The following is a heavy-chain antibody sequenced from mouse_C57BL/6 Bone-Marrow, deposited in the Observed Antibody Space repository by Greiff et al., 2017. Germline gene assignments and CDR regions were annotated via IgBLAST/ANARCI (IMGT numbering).Heavy chain of an antibody. Sequence: EVQLVQSGGGLVKPGGSLKLSCAASGFTFSSYAMSWVRQTPEKRLEWVATISDGGSYTYYPDNVKGRFTISRDNAKNNLYLQMSHLKSEDTAMYYYARDEGLRPWFAKWGQGTLVTVSA. CDR2: ISDGGSYT. CDR3: ARDEGLRPWFAK. J-gene: IGHJ3*01. V-gene: IGHV5-4*01. CDR1: GFTFSSYA. D-gene: IGHD2-4*01.